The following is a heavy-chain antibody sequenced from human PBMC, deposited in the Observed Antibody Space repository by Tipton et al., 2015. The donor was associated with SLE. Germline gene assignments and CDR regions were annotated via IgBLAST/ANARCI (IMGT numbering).Heavy chain of an antibody. V-gene: IGHV4-59*01. CDR2: IYYSGST. J-gene: IGHJ4*02. D-gene: IGHD6-13*01. CDR1: GGSISRYY. Sequence: LRLSCTVSGGSISRYYWSWIRQPPGKGLEWIGYIYYSGSTNYNPSLKSRVTISVDTTKNQFSLKLSSVTAADTAVYYCARSSSWPYYFDYWGQGTLVTVSS. CDR3: ARSSSWPYYFDY.